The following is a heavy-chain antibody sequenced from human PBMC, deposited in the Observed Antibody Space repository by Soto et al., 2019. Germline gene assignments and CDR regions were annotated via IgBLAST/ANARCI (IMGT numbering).Heavy chain of an antibody. Sequence: PGESLKISFKGSEYTFTNYLICWVRQVPGKGLEWMGIIYPFDSDTRYSPSFQGQVTISADRSINNAYLQWNSLKASYTAIYYCIRLSTSRSKHLSFSYLSLDAWGLGNTVTVSS. CDR2: IYPFDSDT. J-gene: IGHJ6*02. CDR1: EYTFTNYL. CDR3: IRLSTSRSKHLSFSYLSLDA. D-gene: IGHD2-21*01. V-gene: IGHV5-51*01.